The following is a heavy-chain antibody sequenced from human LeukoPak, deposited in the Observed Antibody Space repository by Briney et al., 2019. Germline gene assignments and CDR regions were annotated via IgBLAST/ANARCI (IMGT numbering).Heavy chain of an antibody. Sequence: PGRSLRPSCAASGLTLTNYAMSWVRQAPGKGLEWVSTISGAGGNTYYAASVKGRFTISRDNSKNTLYLQMNTLRAEDTAVYYCAKAPGDIVYYYYYYAMDVWGQGTTVTVSS. D-gene: IGHD5-12*01. J-gene: IGHJ6*02. CDR1: GLTLTNYA. CDR3: AKAPGDIVYYYYYYAMDV. V-gene: IGHV3-23*01. CDR2: ISGAGGNT.